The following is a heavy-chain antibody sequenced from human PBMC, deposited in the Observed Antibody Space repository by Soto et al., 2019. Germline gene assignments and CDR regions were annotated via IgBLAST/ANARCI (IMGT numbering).Heavy chain of an antibody. CDR1: GGTFSSYT. CDR2: IIPILGIA. D-gene: IGHD5-18*01. Sequence: QVQLVQSGAEVKKPGSSVKVSCKASGGTFSSYTISWVRQAPGQGLEWMGRIIPILGIANYAQKFQGRVTITADKSTSTAYMELSSLRSEDTAVYYCARDRDTAMAQPHYYYMDVWGKGTTVTVSS. V-gene: IGHV1-69*08. J-gene: IGHJ6*03. CDR3: ARDRDTAMAQPHYYYMDV.